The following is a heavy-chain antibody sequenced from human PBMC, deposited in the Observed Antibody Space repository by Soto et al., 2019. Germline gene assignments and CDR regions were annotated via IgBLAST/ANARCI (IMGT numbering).Heavy chain of an antibody. D-gene: IGHD3-22*01. CDR2: IIPIFGTA. CDR1: GGTFSTYT. V-gene: IGHV1-69*01. Sequence: QVQLVQSGAEVKKPGSSVKVSCKASGGTFSTYTITWVRQAPGQGLEWMGGIIPIFGTANYPQKFQGRVTVTADESPSTAYMEMSRLGSEDTAVYYCARSQGSRGYWKNCFHPRGQGTLVTVSS. J-gene: IGHJ5*02. CDR3: ARSQGSRGYWKNCFHP.